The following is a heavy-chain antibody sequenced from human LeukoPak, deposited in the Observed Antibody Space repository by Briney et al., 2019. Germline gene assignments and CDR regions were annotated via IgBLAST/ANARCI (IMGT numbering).Heavy chain of an antibody. CDR3: AKDRAPYGSGGGEDYFDV. CDR2: SSGSGAST. CDR1: GVTFINYA. Sequence: GGSLRLSCVGSGVTFINYAMTWVRQSPGRGLEYVSSSSGSGASTHYADSVKGRFTISRDNSRKTLYLEMSSLRAEGSALYYCAKDRAPYGSGGGEDYFDVWGRGTLVTVFS. J-gene: IGHJ2*01. V-gene: IGHV3-23*01. D-gene: IGHD3-10*01.